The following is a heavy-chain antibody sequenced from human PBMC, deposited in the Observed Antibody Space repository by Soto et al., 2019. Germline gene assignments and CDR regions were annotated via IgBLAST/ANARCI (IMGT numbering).Heavy chain of an antibody. Sequence: EVQLVESGGGLVKPGGSLRLSCAASGFTFSTYIMNWVRQAPGKGLEWVSSISSSSTYIYYADSVKGRFTISSDNAKNSLYLQMNSLRAEDTAVYYCARGCYCSSTSCPPLPFDYWGQGTLVTVSS. D-gene: IGHD2-2*01. V-gene: IGHV3-21*01. CDR3: ARGCYCSSTSCPPLPFDY. CDR1: GFTFSTYI. J-gene: IGHJ4*02. CDR2: ISSSSTYI.